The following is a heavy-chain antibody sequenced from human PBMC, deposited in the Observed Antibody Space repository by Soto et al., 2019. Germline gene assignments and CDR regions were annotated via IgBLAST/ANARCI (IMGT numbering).Heavy chain of an antibody. CDR1: GYTFTIYW. J-gene: IGHJ6*02. Sequence: EVQLVQSGAEVKKAGESLKISCTGSGYTFTIYWIAWVRQMPGKGLEWMGIIYPGDYDTRYSPSFQGQVTSSADKSISTAYLQWNSLKASDTAVYYCARRFGISNSCSKGMDAWGQGTTVTVSS. CDR3: ARRFGISNSCSKGMDA. V-gene: IGHV5-51*01. CDR2: IYPGDYDT. D-gene: IGHD1-20*01.